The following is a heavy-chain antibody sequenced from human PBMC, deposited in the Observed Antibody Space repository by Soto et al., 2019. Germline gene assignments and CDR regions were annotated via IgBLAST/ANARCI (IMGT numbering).Heavy chain of an antibody. CDR1: GFTFSSYG. CDR3: ARDYGGKTSYFDY. CDR2: IWYDGSNK. Sequence: AGGSLRLSCAASGFTFSSYGMHWVRQAPGKGLEWVAVIWYDGSNKYYADSVKGRFTISRDNSKNTLYPQMNSLRAEDTAVYYCARDYGGKTSYFDYWGQGTLVTVSS. D-gene: IGHD4-17*01. J-gene: IGHJ4*02. V-gene: IGHV3-33*01.